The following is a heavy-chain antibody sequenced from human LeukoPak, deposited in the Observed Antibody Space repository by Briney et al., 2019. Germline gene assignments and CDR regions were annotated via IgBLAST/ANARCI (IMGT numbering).Heavy chain of an antibody. J-gene: IGHJ2*01. CDR2: IYSGGST. Sequence: QAGGSLRLSCAASGFTFSDYYMSWIRQAPGKGLEWVSIIYSGGSTFYADSVKGRFTISRDNSKNTLYLQMNNLRAEDTAVYYCAGYGEYWDWYFDLWGRGTPVAVSP. CDR3: AGYGEYWDWYFDL. CDR1: GFTFSDYY. D-gene: IGHD4-17*01. V-gene: IGHV3-53*01.